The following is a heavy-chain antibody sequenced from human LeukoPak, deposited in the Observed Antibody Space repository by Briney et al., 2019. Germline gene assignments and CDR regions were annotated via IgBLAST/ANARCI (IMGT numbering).Heavy chain of an antibody. CDR1: GVSISSYY. V-gene: IGHV4-59*01. J-gene: IGHJ4*02. D-gene: IGHD6-19*01. Sequence: SETLSLTCTVSGVSISSYYWSWIRQPPGKGLEWIGYIYYSGSTNYNPSLKSRVTISVDTSKNQFSLKLSSVTAADTAVYYCARESSGWYRRIDYWGQGTLVTVSS. CDR2: IYYSGST. CDR3: ARESSGWYRRIDY.